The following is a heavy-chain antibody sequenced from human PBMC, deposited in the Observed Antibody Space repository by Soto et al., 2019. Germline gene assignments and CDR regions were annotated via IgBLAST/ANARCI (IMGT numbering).Heavy chain of an antibody. CDR1: GGSISSSNW. CDR3: ARDLALNYYDILTGGPNYY. J-gene: IGHJ4*02. Sequence: SETLSLTCAVSGGSISSSNWWSWVRQPPGKGLEWIGEIYHSGSTNYNPSLKSRVTISVDKSKNQFSLKLSSVTAADTAVYYCARDLALNYYDILTGGPNYYWGQGTLVTVSS. D-gene: IGHD3-9*01. CDR2: IYHSGST. V-gene: IGHV4-4*02.